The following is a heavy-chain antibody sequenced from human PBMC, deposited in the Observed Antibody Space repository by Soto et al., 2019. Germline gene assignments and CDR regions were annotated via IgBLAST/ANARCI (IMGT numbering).Heavy chain of an antibody. CDR3: ARADSSGYASLDAFDI. V-gene: IGHV4-31*03. Sequence: SETLSLTCTVSGGSISSGGYYWSWIRQHPGKGLEWIGYIYYSGSTYYNPSLKSRVTISVDTSKNQFSLKLSSVTAADTAVYYCARADSSGYASLDAFDIWGQGTMVTV. CDR1: GGSISSGGYY. CDR2: IYYSGST. J-gene: IGHJ3*02. D-gene: IGHD3-22*01.